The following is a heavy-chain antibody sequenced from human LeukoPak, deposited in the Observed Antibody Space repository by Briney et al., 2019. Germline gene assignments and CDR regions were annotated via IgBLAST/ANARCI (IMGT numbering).Heavy chain of an antibody. CDR1: GFSFSSYW. CDR3: ARDIPATEVDY. D-gene: IGHD2-2*01. J-gene: IGHJ4*02. Sequence: GGSLRLSCAASGFSFSSYWMSWVRQAPVKGLEWVASIKQDESEKYYVDSVKGRFTISRVNAKNSLYLQMNSLRAEDTAAYYCARDIPATEVDYWGQGVLVTVSS. V-gene: IGHV3-7*01. CDR2: IKQDESEK.